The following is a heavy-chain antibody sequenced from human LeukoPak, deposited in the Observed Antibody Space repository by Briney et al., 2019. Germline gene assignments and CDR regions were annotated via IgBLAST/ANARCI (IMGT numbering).Heavy chain of an antibody. CDR2: INSDGSST. J-gene: IGHJ4*02. D-gene: IGHD2-2*01. CDR3: ARRVVVPAAPYYFDY. CDR1: GFIFSSYW. Sequence: PGGSPRLSCAASGFIFSSYWMHWVRQAPGKGLVWVSRINSDGSSTSYADSVKGRFTISRDNAKNTLYPQMNSLRAEDTAVYYCARRVVVPAAPYYFDYWGQGTLVTVSS. V-gene: IGHV3-74*01.